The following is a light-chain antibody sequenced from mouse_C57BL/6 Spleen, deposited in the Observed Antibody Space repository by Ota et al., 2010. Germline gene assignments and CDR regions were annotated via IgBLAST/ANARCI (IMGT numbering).Light chain of an antibody. CDR1: QSLLNXGNQKNY. J-gene: IGKJ5*01. V-gene: IGKV8-28*01. CDR2: GAS. Sequence: DIVMTQSPSSLSVSAGEKVTMSCKSSQSLLNXGNQKNYLAWYQQKPGQPPKLLIYGASTRESEVPDRFTGSGSGTDFTLPSAVCRLKTWQLYCQNDHSYPXTFGAGTKLXLK. CDR3: QNDHSYPXT.